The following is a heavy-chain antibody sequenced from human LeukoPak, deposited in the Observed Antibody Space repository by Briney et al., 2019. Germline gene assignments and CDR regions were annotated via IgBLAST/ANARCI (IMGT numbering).Heavy chain of an antibody. CDR3: ARTSWNDVPYLDY. Sequence: AGGSLRLSCAASGFTFSSYEMHWVRQAPGKGLAWVSYISSSGSITYYADSVKGRFAISRDNTENSLYLQMNSLSPEDTAVYYCARTSWNDVPYLDYWGQGTLVTVSS. V-gene: IGHV3-48*03. D-gene: IGHD1-1*01. J-gene: IGHJ4*02. CDR2: ISSSGSIT. CDR1: GFTFSSYE.